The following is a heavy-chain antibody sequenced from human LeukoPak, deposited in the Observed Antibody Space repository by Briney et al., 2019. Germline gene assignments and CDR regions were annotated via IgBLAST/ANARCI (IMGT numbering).Heavy chain of an antibody. CDR2: IYYSGST. J-gene: IGHJ3*02. D-gene: IGHD6-19*01. CDR3: AIIAVAGHDAFDI. CDR1: GGSISSGDYY. V-gene: IGHV4-30-4*08. Sequence: SQTLSLTCTVSGGSISSGDYYWSWIRQPPGKGLEWIGYIYYSGSTYYNPSLKSRVTISVDTSKNQFSLKLSSVTAADTAVYYCAIIAVAGHDAFDIWGQGTMVTVSS.